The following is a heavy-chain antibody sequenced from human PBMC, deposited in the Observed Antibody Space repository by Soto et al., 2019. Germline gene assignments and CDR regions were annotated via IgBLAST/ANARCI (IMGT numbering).Heavy chain of an antibody. CDR1: GFTFGDYA. V-gene: IGHV3-49*05. D-gene: IGHD3-22*01. J-gene: IGHJ4*02. CDR2: IRSKGYGGTT. Sequence: EVQVVESGGALVKPGRSLRLSCTTSGFTFGDYAMSWFRQAPGKGLEWVGFIRSKGYGGTTQYAASVKGRFTISRDDSESIAYLQMDSLKTDDTALYYCARVGSASLMVVVIADHWGQGTQVTVSS. CDR3: ARVGSASLMVVVIADH.